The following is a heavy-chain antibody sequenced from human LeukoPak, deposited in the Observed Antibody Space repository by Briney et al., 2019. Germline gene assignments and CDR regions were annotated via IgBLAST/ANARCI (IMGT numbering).Heavy chain of an antibody. CDR2: IYYSGST. J-gene: IGHJ3*01. CDR1: GGSISSGVYY. D-gene: IGHD3-10*01. CDR3: ARGVKGLRGAFDV. Sequence: SETLSLTCTVSGGSISSGVYYWSWIRQHPGKGLEWIGYIYYSGSTYSNPSLKSRLTMSVDISKNQFSLKLSSVTAADTAVYYCARGVKGLRGAFDVWGQGTMVTVSS. V-gene: IGHV4-31*03.